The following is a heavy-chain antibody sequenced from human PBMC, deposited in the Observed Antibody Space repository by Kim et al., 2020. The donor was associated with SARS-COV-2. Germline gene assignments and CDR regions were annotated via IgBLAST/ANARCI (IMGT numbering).Heavy chain of an antibody. D-gene: IGHD3-22*01. J-gene: IGHJ1*01. CDR1: GFTFSNAW. CDR3: TTRAIVVVSPRS. Sequence: GGSLRLSCAASGFTFSNAWMSWVRQAPGKGLEWVGHIKSKTDGGTTDYAAPVKGRFTISRDDSKNTLYLQMNSLKIEDTAVYYCTTRAIVVVSPRSWGQG. V-gene: IGHV3-15*01. CDR2: IKSKTDGGTT.